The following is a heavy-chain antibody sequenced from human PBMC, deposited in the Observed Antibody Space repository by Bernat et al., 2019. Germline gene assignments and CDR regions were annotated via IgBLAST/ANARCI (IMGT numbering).Heavy chain of an antibody. J-gene: IGHJ4*02. CDR3: AKETGPEGY. CDR2: ISGSGEST. D-gene: IGHD1-14*01. V-gene: IGHV3-23*01. CDR1: GFTFSLYA. Sequence: EVQLLESGGGLVPPGGSLTLSCTGSGFTFSLYAMNWVRQAPGKGLEWVSTISGISGSGESTYYADSVKGRFTISRDNSKKTLYLQMNSLRAEDTAVYYCAKETGPEGYWGQGTLVAVSS.